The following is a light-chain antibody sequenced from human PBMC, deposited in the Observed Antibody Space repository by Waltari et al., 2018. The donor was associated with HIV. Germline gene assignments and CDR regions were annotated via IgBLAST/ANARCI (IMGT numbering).Light chain of an antibody. J-gene: IGLJ2*01. CDR3: CSYADTYFVL. Sequence: QSALTQPRPVSGSPGQSVTISCTGTSSDVGPYNYVSWYQHHPNKGPKLLIYDVNKRPSGVPDRFSGSKSGNTASLTISGLQAEDEADYYCCSYADTYFVLFGGRTKLTVL. CDR2: DVN. V-gene: IGLV2-11*01. CDR1: SSDVGPYNY.